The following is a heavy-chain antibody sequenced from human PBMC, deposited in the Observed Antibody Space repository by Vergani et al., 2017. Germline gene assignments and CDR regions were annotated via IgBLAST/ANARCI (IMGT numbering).Heavy chain of an antibody. Sequence: VQLVESGGGVVQPGRSLRLSCAASGFTFSSYGMHWVRQAPGKGLEWVAVISYDGSNKYYADSVKGRFTISRDNSKNTLYLQMNSLRAEDTAVYYCAKLSAGVYFDYWGQGTLVTVSS. D-gene: IGHD7-27*01. J-gene: IGHJ4*02. V-gene: IGHV3-30*18. CDR3: AKLSAGVYFDY. CDR2: ISYDGSNK. CDR1: GFTFSSYG.